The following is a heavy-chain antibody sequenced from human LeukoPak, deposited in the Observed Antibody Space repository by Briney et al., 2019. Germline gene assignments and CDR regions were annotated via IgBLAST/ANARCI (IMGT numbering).Heavy chain of an antibody. CDR3: AREIGGYCSGGSCYGVVH. CDR2: IYHSGRT. J-gene: IGHJ4*02. Sequence: PPETLSLTCSVSGYSISSGFYWGWIRQPPGKGLEWIGSIYHSGRTYYNSSLKSRVTISVDTSKNQFSLKLSSVTAADTAVYYCAREIGGYCSGGSCYGVVHWGQGTLVTVSS. V-gene: IGHV4-38-2*02. D-gene: IGHD2-15*01. CDR1: GYSISSGFY.